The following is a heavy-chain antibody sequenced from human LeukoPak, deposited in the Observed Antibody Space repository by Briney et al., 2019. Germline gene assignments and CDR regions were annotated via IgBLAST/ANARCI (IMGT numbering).Heavy chain of an antibody. V-gene: IGHV3-9*01. J-gene: IGHJ4*02. CDR3: VKGVVRRVLYFDY. CDR2: ISWNSGDI. Sequence: GGSLRLSCAASGFIFGEYAMHWVRQAPGKGLEWVSGISWNSGDIGYTDSVKGRFTISRDNAKNSLYLQLNSLRPEDTAFYYCVKGVVRRVLYFDYWGQGNLVTVSS. CDR1: GFIFGEYA. D-gene: IGHD3-10*01.